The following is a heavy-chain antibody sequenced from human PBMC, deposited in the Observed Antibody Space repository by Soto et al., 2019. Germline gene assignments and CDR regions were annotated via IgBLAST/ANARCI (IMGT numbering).Heavy chain of an antibody. Sequence: GGSLRLCCAASGFTFSDYYMSWIRQAPGKGLEWVSYTSSDGSNIYYADSVKGRFTISRDNAKNSLYLQMNSLRAEDTAVYYSARESEAYDVWGQGTMVTVSS. CDR3: ARESEAYDV. CDR2: TSSDGSNI. V-gene: IGHV3-11*04. J-gene: IGHJ3*01. CDR1: GFTFSDYY.